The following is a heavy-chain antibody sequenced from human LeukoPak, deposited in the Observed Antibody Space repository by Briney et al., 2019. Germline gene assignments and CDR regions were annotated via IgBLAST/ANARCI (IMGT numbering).Heavy chain of an antibody. D-gene: IGHD3-9*01. Sequence: ASVKVSCKASGYTFTSYDINWVRQATGQGLEWMGWMNPNSGNTGYAQKFQGRVTMTRNTSISTAYMELSSLRSEDTAVYYCARGLTTYYDILTGYYMRYYSYGMDVWGQGTTVPVSS. V-gene: IGHV1-8*01. J-gene: IGHJ6*02. CDR1: GYTFTSYD. CDR2: MNPNSGNT. CDR3: ARGLTTYYDILTGYYMRYYSYGMDV.